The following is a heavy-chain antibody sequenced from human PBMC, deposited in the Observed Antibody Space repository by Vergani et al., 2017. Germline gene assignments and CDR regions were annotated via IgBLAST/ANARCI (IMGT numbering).Heavy chain of an antibody. CDR1: GYTFTSYG. CDR3: ARGSITMVRGVIIGFLYY. Sequence: QVQLVQSGAEVKKPGASVKVSCKASGYTFTSYGISWVRQAPGQGLEWMGWISAYNGNTNYAQKLQGRVTMTTDTSTSTAFMELRSLRSDDTAVYYCARGSITMVRGVIIGFLYYWGQGTLVTVSS. J-gene: IGHJ4*02. V-gene: IGHV1-18*01. D-gene: IGHD3-10*01. CDR2: ISAYNGNT.